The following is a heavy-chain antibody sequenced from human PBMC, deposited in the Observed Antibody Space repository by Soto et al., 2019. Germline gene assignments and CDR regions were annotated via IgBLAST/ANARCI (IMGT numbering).Heavy chain of an antibody. CDR3: ASQKLFIYGPEYFQH. D-gene: IGHD4-17*01. CDR2: IYSGGST. V-gene: IGHV3-66*04. CDR1: GFTVSSNY. Sequence: GGSLRLSCAASGFTVSSNYMSWVRQAPGKGLEWVSVIYSGGSTYYADSVKGRFTISRDNSKNTLYLQMNSLRAEDTAVYYCASQKLFIYGPEYFQHWGQGTLVTVSS. J-gene: IGHJ1*01.